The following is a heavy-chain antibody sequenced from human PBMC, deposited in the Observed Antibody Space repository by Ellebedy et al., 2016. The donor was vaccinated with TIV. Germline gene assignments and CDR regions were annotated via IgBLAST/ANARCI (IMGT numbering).Heavy chain of an antibody. J-gene: IGHJ4*02. V-gene: IGHV3-21*01. CDR3: ASRGVAVQGADY. CDR1: GFTFSSYS. D-gene: IGHD3-10*01. Sequence: GESLKISCAASGFTFSSYSMNWVRQAPGKGLEWVSSISSSSSYIYYADSVKGRFTISRDNAKNSLYLQMNSLRAEDTAVYYCASRGVAVQGADYWGQGTLVTVSS. CDR2: ISSSSSYI.